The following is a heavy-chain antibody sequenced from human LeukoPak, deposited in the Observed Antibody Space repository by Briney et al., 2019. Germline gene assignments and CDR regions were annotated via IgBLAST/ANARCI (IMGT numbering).Heavy chain of an antibody. CDR1: GGSISNYY. CDR3: ARDAPGSTTGAFDP. D-gene: IGHD2/OR15-2a*01. CDR2: IYYSGST. Sequence: KPSETLSLTCTVSGGSISNYYWSWIRQPPGKGLEWIGYIYYSGSTNYNPSLKSRVTISVDTSKNQFSLKLSSVTAADTAVYYCARDAPGSTTGAFDPWGQGTLVTVSS. V-gene: IGHV4-59*01. J-gene: IGHJ5*02.